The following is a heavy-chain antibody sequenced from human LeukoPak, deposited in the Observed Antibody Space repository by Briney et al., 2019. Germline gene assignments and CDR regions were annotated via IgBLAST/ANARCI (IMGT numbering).Heavy chain of an antibody. V-gene: IGHV3-74*01. Sequence: GGSLRLSCAVSGFTFSTYFMHWVRQAPGKGLVWVSLIKSDGITTSYADSVRGRFTISRDNAKNTLYLQMNSLGAEDTAVYYCVRDRDFRIDYWGQGTLVTVSS. J-gene: IGHJ4*02. CDR3: VRDRDFRIDY. CDR1: GFTFSTYF. D-gene: IGHD3-3*01. CDR2: IKSDGITT.